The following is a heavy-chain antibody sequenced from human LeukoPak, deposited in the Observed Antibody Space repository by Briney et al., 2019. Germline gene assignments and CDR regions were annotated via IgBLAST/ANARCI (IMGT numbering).Heavy chain of an antibody. J-gene: IGHJ4*02. D-gene: IGHD4-17*01. CDR3: ASFDGDYFFDY. CDR1: GFSFRSYG. CDR2: IWYDGSNE. V-gene: IGHV3-33*01. Sequence: GGSLRLSCAASGFSFRSYGMHWVRQAPGKGLEGGALIWYDGSNENYADSVKGRFSISRDNSKNTLYLQMNGLRADDTAVYYCASFDGDYFFDYWRQGVMVTVSS.